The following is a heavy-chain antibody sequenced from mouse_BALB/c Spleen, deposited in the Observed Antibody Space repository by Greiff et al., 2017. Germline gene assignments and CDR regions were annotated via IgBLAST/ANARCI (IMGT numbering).Heavy chain of an antibody. J-gene: IGHJ3*01. Sequence: EVQLVESGGGLVQPGGSLKLSCAASGFTFSSYTMSWVRQTPEKRLEWVAYISNGGGSTYYPDTVKGRFTISRDNAKNTLYLQMSSLKSEDTAMYYCAREVRRGFAYWGQGTLVTVSA. CDR1: GFTFSSYT. V-gene: IGHV5-12-2*01. CDR2: ISNGGGST. CDR3: AREVRRGFAY. D-gene: IGHD2-14*01.